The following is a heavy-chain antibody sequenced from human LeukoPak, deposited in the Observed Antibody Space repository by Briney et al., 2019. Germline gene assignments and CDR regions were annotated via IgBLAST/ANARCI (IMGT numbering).Heavy chain of an antibody. CDR2: INPSGGST. V-gene: IGHV1-46*01. Sequence: ASVKVSCKASGYTFTSYYMHWVRQAPGQGLEWMGIINPSGGSTSYAQKFQGRVTMTRDTSTSTVYMELSSLRPEDTAVYYCASSEDGLVIGYWGQGTLVTVSS. CDR1: GYTFTSYY. D-gene: IGHD3/OR15-3a*01. J-gene: IGHJ4*02. CDR3: ASSEDGLVIGY.